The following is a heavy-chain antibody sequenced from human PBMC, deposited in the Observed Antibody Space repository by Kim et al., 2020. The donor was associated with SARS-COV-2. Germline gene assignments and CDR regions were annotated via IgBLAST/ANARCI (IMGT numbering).Heavy chain of an antibody. J-gene: IGHJ6*02. Sequence: ASVKVSCKASGYTFTGYYMHWVRQAPGQGLEWMGRINPNSGGTNYAQKFQGRVTMTRDTSISTAYMELSRLRSDDTAVYYCARDYYSGYQLLWREDYYYVMDVWGQGTTVTVSS. D-gene: IGHD2-2*01. V-gene: IGHV1-2*06. CDR3: ARDYYSGYQLLWREDYYYVMDV. CDR1: GYTFTGYY. CDR2: INPNSGGT.